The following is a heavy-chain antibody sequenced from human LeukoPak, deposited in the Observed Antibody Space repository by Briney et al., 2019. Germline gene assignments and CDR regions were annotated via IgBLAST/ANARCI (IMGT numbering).Heavy chain of an antibody. D-gene: IGHD2-2*01. CDR3: AVEDCSSTSCPFDY. J-gene: IGHJ4*02. Sequence: ASVKVSCKASGYTFTSYGISWVRQAPGQGLEWMGWISAYNGNTNYAQKLQGRVTMTTDTSTSTAYMELRSLRSDDTAVYYCAVEDCSSTSCPFDYWGQGTLVTVSS. CDR1: GYTFTSYG. V-gene: IGHV1-18*01. CDR2: ISAYNGNT.